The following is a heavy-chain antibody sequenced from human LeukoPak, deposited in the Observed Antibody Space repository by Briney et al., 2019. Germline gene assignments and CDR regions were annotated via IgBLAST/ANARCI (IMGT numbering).Heavy chain of an antibody. D-gene: IGHD2-2*01. CDR2: ISSSSSYI. CDR3: ASLPAATAGGSDWFDP. V-gene: IGHV3-21*01. J-gene: IGHJ5*02. Sequence: GGSLRLSCAASGFTYSSYNMNWVRQAPGKGLEWVLSISSSSSYIYYADSVKGRFTISRDNAKNSLYLQMNSLRAEDTAVYYCASLPAATAGGSDWFDPWGQGTLVTVSS. CDR1: GFTYSSYN.